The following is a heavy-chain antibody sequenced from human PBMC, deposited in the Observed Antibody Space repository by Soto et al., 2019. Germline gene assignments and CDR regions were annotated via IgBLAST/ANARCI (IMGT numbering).Heavy chain of an antibody. Sequence: SETLSLTCAVYGGSFSGYYWSWIRQPPGKGLEWIGEINHSGSTNYNPSLKSRVTISVDTSKNQFSLKLSSVTAADTAVYYCARGSRGYSGYDSSPHCYYYMDVWGKGTTVTVSS. J-gene: IGHJ6*03. CDR3: ARGSRGYSGYDSSPHCYYYMDV. CDR1: GGSFSGYY. V-gene: IGHV4-34*01. D-gene: IGHD5-12*01. CDR2: INHSGST.